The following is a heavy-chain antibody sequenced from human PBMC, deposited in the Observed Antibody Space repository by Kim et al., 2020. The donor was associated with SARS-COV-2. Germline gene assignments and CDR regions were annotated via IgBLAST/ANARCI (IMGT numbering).Heavy chain of an antibody. Sequence: GGSLRLSCAASGFTFSSYWMSWVRQAPGKGLEWVANIKQDGSEKYYVDSVKGRFTISRDNAKNSLYLQMNSLRAEDTAVYYCARDRVNWATAMVYYYYGMDVWGQGTTVTVSS. CDR3: ARDRVNWATAMVYYYYGMDV. V-gene: IGHV3-7*01. J-gene: IGHJ6*02. D-gene: IGHD5-18*01. CDR1: GFTFSSYW. CDR2: IKQDGSEK.